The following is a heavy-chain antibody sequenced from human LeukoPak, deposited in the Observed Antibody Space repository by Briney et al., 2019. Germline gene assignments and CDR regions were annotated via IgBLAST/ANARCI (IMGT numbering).Heavy chain of an antibody. V-gene: IGHV3-23*01. CDR3: AKCYYDSSDYYFGALDI. CDR2: ISGSGVNT. CDR1: GFTFSSHG. D-gene: IGHD3-22*01. Sequence: GGSLRLSCAASGFTFSSHGMTWVRQAPGKGLEWVSAISGSGVNTYYADSVKGRFTISRDNSKNTLYLQMNSLRAEDTAVYYCAKCYYDSSDYYFGALDIWGQGTMVTVSS. J-gene: IGHJ3*02.